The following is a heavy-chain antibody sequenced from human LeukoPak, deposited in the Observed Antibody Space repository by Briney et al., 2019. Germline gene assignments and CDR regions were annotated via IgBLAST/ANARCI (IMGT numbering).Heavy chain of an antibody. CDR3: TSSGSRGDYFDY. CDR1: GFTFSKAW. CDR2: IKTKPEGGTT. J-gene: IGHJ4*02. V-gene: IGHV3-15*05. Sequence: GGSLRLSCAASGFTFSKAWMIWVRQAPGKGLEWVARIKTKPEGGTTDYAAPVKGRFTISRDDSKNTLYLQMNSLKTEDTAVYYCTSSGSRGDYFDYWGPGNLGTVSS. D-gene: IGHD3-10*01.